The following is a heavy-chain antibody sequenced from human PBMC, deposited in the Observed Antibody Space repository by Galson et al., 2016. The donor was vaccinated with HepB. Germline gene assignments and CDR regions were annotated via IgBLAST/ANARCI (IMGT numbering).Heavy chain of an antibody. CDR2: MYHSGRT. CDR3: ARGHIVVVIPYFED. D-gene: IGHD3-22*01. Sequence: ETLSLTCTVSDDSINRSPYFWGWIRQPPGKGLEWIGNMYHSGRTYYNPSLKSRVSISLDTSQHQFSMTLTSVTAADTAVYYCARGHIVVVIPYFEDWGQGTLVTVSS. CDR1: DDSINRSPYF. J-gene: IGHJ4*02. V-gene: IGHV4-39*07.